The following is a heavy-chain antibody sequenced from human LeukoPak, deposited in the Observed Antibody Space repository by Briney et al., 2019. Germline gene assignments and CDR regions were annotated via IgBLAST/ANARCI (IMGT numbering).Heavy chain of an antibody. D-gene: IGHD2-8*01. J-gene: IGHJ5*02. CDR1: GYIFTNYG. V-gene: IGHV1-18*01. Sequence: ASVKVPCKASGYIFTNYGISWVRQAPGQGLGWMGWISTNKGNTNYAQRLQGRVTMTTDTSTTTAYMELRSLRSDDTAIYYCVRDIQWRFDPWGQGTLVTVSS. CDR2: ISTNKGNT. CDR3: VRDIQWRFDP.